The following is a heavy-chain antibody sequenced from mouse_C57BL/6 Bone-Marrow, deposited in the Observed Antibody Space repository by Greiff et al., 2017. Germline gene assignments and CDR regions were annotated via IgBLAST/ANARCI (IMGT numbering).Heavy chain of an antibody. V-gene: IGHV5-2*01. J-gene: IGHJ3*01. CDR2: INSDGGST. Sequence: EVKLLESGGGLVQPGESLKLSCESNEYEFPSHDMSWVRKTPEKRLELVAAINSDGGSTYYPDTMERRFIISRDNTKKTLYLQMSSLRSEDTALYYCARQFSRRAWFAYWGQGTLVTVSA. CDR1: EYEFPSHD. CDR3: ARQFSRRAWFAY.